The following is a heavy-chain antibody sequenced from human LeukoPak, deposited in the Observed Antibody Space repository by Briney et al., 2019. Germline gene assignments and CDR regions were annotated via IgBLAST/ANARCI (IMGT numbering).Heavy chain of an antibody. CDR3: ARDDYGNMDV. J-gene: IGHJ6*03. V-gene: IGHV4-39*07. Sequence: SETLSLTCTVSGGSISSSSYYWGWIRQPPGKGLEWIGSIYYSGSTYYNPSLKSRVTISVDTSKNQFSLKLSSVTAADTAVYYCARDDYGNMDVWGKGTTVTVSS. CDR1: GGSISSSSYY. CDR2: IYYSGST. D-gene: IGHD4-17*01.